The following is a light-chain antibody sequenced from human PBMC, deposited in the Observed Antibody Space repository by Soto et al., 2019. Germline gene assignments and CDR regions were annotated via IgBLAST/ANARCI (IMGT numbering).Light chain of an antibody. J-gene: IGKJ4*01. Sequence: DIQMTQSPSSVSSSVGDRVTITCRASQGVSTWLAWYQQKPGKAPNLLIYTASSLRSGVPSRFSGSGSGTDFTLTISSLQPEDFATYYCQQTSPFPLTFGGGTKVEI. CDR2: TAS. CDR1: QGVSTW. V-gene: IGKV1D-12*01. CDR3: QQTSPFPLT.